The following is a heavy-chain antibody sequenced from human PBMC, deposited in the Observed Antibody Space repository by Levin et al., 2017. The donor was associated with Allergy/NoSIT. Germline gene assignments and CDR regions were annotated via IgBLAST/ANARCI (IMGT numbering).Heavy chain of an antibody. CDR2: IKSKTDGGTA. CDR3: TTGLR. V-gene: IGHV3-15*01. Sequence: GGSLRLSCVVSGFTFRDEWMSWVRQAPRKGLEWIGRIKSKTDGGTADYAAPVKGRFTISRDDSKNTLFLQLNSLKTEDTAVYYCTTGLRWGHGTLVIVSS. CDR1: GFTFRDEW. D-gene: IGHD3-10*01. J-gene: IGHJ4*01.